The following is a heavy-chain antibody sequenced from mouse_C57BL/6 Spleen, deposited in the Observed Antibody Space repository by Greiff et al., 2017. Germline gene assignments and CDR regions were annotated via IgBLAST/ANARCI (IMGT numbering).Heavy chain of an antibody. CDR1: GYAFSSSW. CDR3: ARLLMDY. CDR2: IYPGDGDT. Sequence: VQLQQSGPELVKPGASVKISCKASGYAFSSSWMNWVKQRPGKGLEWIGRIYPGDGDTNYNGKFKGKATLTADKSSSTAYMQLSSLTSEDSAVXFCARLLMDYWGQGTSVTVSS. V-gene: IGHV1-82*01. J-gene: IGHJ4*01.